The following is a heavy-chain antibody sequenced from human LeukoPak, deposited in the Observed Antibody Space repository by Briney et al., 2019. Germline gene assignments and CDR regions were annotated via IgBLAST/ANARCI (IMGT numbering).Heavy chain of an antibody. J-gene: IGHJ6*03. CDR1: GGSFSGYY. V-gene: IGHV4-34*01. D-gene: IGHD1-20*01. CDR3: ASLTGTTDYYFYYMDV. Sequence: PSETLSLTCAVYGGSFSGYYWSWIRQPPGKGLEWIGEINHTGSTNYNPSLKSRVTISVDTSKNQFSLKLSSVTVADTAVYYCASLTGTTDYYFYYMDVWGKGTTVTVSS. CDR2: INHTGST.